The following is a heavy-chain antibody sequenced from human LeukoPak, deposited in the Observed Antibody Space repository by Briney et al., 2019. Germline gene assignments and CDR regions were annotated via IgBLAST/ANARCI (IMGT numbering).Heavy chain of an antibody. CDR2: INPNSGGT. CDR1: GYTFTGYY. D-gene: IGHD3-3*01. J-gene: IGHJ3*02. V-gene: IGHV1-2*02. Sequence: ASVKVSCKASGYTFTGYYMYWVRQAPGQGLEWMGWINPNSGGTNYAQKFQGRVTMTRDTSISTAYMELSRLRSDDTAVYYCARGPRITIFGVVMANDAFDIWGQGTMVTVSS. CDR3: ARGPRITIFGVVMANDAFDI.